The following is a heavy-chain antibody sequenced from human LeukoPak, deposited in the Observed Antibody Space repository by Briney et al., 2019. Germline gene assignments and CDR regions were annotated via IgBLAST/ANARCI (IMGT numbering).Heavy chain of an antibody. V-gene: IGHV3-21*01. D-gene: IGHD4-17*01. CDR3: ARDQYGDYSLDY. CDR1: GFTFTTYS. CDR2: ISSSGTYT. J-gene: IGHJ4*02. Sequence: GGSLRLSCAASGFTFTTYSMTWVRQAPGKGLERVSSISSSGTYTYYADSLKGRFTISRDNGKSSLFLQMNSLRAEDTAIYYCARDQYGDYSLDYWGQGTLVTVSS.